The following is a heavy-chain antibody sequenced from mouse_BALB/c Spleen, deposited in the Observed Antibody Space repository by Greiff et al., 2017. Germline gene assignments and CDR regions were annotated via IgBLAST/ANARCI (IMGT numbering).Heavy chain of an antibody. CDR3: ARWGSSYYFDY. CDR2: IGRYDSDT. J-gene: IGHJ2*01. CDR1: GYTFTSYW. V-gene: IGHV1-74*01. D-gene: IGHD1-1*01. Sequence: VQLQQPGAELVRPGASVKLSCKASGYTFTSYWMNWVKQRPEHGLEWIGRIGRYDSDTHYKQKFKDKAILTVDNSSSTPYMQLSSLTSEDSAVYYCARWGSSYYFDYWGQGTTLTVSS.